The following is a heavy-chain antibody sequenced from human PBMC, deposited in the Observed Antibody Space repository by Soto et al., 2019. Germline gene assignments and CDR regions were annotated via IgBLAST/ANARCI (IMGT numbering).Heavy chain of an antibody. J-gene: IGHJ4*02. CDR2: LSDSGGSI. CDR1: GFTFSSHA. CDR3: AKGISGYNAALDH. Sequence: GALRLSCTASGFTFSSHAMTWVRQAPGKGLEWVSGLSDSGGSIYYADSVKGRFTIFRDNSMNTLYLQMNSLRAEDTAVYYCAKGISGYNAALDHWGQGTRVTVSS. V-gene: IGHV3-23*01. D-gene: IGHD1-20*01.